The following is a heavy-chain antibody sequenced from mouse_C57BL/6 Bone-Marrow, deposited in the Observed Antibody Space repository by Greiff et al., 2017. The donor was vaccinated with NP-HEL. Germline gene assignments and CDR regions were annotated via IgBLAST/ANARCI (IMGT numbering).Heavy chain of an antibody. CDR2: IYPRSGNT. V-gene: IGHV1-81*01. CDR1: GYTFTSYG. CDR3: APLPFAY. D-gene: IGHD5-5*01. Sequence: VMLVESGAELARPGASVKLSCKASGYTFTSYGISWVKQRTGQGLEWIGEIYPRSGNTYYNEKFKGKATLTADKSSSTAYMELRSLTSEDSAVYFCAPLPFAYWGQGTLVTVSA. J-gene: IGHJ3*01.